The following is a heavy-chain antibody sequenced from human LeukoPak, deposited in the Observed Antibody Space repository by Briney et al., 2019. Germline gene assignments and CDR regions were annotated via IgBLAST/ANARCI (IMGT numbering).Heavy chain of an antibody. V-gene: IGHV3-9*01. Sequence: GRSLRLSCAASGFTFDDYAMHWVRQAPGKGLEWVSGISWNSGSIGYADSVKGRFTISRDNAKNSLYLQMNSLRAEDTAVYYCASWGYSGYDYFDYWGQGTLVTVSS. J-gene: IGHJ4*02. CDR3: ASWGYSGYDYFDY. CDR2: ISWNSGSI. CDR1: GFTFDDYA. D-gene: IGHD5-12*01.